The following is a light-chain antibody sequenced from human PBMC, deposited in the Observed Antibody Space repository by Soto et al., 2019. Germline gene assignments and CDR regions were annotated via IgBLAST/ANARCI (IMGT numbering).Light chain of an antibody. CDR1: QSLEYSDGNTY. CDR2: KIS. CDR3: LQGTHWPPI. V-gene: IGKV2-30*01. J-gene: IGKJ3*01. Sequence: EVVMTQSPLSLPVTLGQPASISCRSSQSLEYSDGNTYLSWFHQRPGQSPRRLIYKISNRDSGVPDRFSGTGSGTDFTLKISRVEAEDVGVYFCLQGTHWPPIFGPRTKMDIK.